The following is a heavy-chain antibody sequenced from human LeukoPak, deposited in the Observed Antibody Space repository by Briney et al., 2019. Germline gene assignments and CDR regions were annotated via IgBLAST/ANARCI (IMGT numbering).Heavy chain of an antibody. CDR2: INPNSGGT. V-gene: IGHV1-2*02. Sequence: ASVKVSCKASGYTFTSYAMNWVRQAPGQGLEWMGWINPNSGGTNYAQKFQGRVTMTRDTSISTAYMELSRLRSDDTAVYYCAREILNGWSFDYWGQGTLVTVSS. J-gene: IGHJ4*02. CDR3: AREILNGWSFDY. D-gene: IGHD6-19*01. CDR1: GYTFTSYA.